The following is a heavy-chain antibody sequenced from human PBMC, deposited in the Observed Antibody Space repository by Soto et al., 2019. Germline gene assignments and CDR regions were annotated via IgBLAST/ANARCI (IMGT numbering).Heavy chain of an antibody. Sequence: QVQLVASGGGVVQPGNSLRLSCAGSGFPFSAEAMHWVRQAPGKGLEWVAAISYDGNNKNHADSVKGRFTVSRDNSKNTLYLQIYSLRPEDTAVYYCARDYSSGWCLDYWGQGSLVTVSS. D-gene: IGHD6-13*01. CDR2: ISYDGNNK. J-gene: IGHJ4*02. CDR1: GFPFSAEA. CDR3: ARDYSSGWCLDY. V-gene: IGHV3-30-3*01.